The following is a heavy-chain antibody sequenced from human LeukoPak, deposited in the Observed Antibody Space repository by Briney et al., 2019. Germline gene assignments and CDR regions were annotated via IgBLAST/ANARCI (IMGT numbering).Heavy chain of an antibody. CDR1: GFTFSSYG. D-gene: IGHD6-19*01. CDR2: IRYDGSNK. J-gene: IGHJ4*02. Sequence: GGSLRLSCAASGFTFSSYGMHWVRQAPGKGLEWVAFIRYDGSNKYYADSVKGRFTISRDNSKNTLYLQMNSLRAEDTAVYYCAKFIELIAVAAAFDYWGQGTLVTVSS. CDR3: AKFIELIAVAAAFDY. V-gene: IGHV3-30*02.